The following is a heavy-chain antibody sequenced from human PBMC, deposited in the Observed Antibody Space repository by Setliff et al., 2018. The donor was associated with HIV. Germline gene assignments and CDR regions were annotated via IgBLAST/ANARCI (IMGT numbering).Heavy chain of an antibody. CDR3: ARGMDYYDTSGYYQYYFDY. CDR1: GYSFTDYY. CDR2: INPKSDGP. J-gene: IGHJ4*02. D-gene: IGHD3-22*01. Sequence: ASVKVSCKASGYSFTDYYIHWVRQAPGQGLEWMGWINPKSDGPNYAQKFQGWITMTRDTSISTAYMELSRLRSDDTAVYYCARGMDYYDTSGYYQYYFDYWGQGTLVTVSS. V-gene: IGHV1-2*04.